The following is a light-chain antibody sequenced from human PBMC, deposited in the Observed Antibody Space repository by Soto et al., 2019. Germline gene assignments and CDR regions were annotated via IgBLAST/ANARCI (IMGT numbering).Light chain of an antibody. CDR2: LGS. V-gene: IGKV2-28*01. CDR3: MQALQTPLT. J-gene: IGKJ4*01. Sequence: DLVMTQSPLSLPVTPGEPASISCRSSQSLLHSNGNNYLVWYLQKPGQSPQLLIYLGSNRASGVPDRFSGSGSGTDFTLKISRVEAEDVGVYYCMQALQTPLTFGGGTKVEI. CDR1: QSLLHSNGNNY.